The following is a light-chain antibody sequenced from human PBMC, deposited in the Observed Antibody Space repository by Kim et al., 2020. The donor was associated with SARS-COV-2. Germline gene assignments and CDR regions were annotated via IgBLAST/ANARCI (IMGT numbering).Light chain of an antibody. CDR1: KLGHKY. Sequence: VSPGQTASIACSGDKLGHKYACWYKQKPGQSPVLVIYQDSKRPSGIPERFSGSNSGNTATLTISGTQAMDEADYYCQAWDSSTEVFGTGTKVTVL. J-gene: IGLJ1*01. CDR3: QAWDSSTEV. V-gene: IGLV3-1*01. CDR2: QDS.